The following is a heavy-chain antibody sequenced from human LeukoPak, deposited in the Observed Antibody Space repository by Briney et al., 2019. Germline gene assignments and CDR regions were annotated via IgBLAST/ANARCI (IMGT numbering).Heavy chain of an antibody. CDR3: ARHRAPHCSSTSCLIDAFDI. CDR2: IYPGDSDT. Sequence: GESLKISCKGSGYSFTSYWIGWVRQMPGKGLEWMGIIYPGDSDTRYSPSFQGQVTISADKSISTAYLQWSSLEASDTAMYYCARHRAPHCSSTSCLIDAFDIWGLGTMVTVSS. J-gene: IGHJ3*02. CDR1: GYSFTSYW. D-gene: IGHD2-2*01. V-gene: IGHV5-51*01.